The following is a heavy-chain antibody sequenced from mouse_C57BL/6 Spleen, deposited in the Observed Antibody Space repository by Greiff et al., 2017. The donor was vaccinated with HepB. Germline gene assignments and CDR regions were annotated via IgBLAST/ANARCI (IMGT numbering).Heavy chain of an antibody. D-gene: IGHD1-1*01. Sequence: VQLQQSGPGLVQPSQSLSITCTVSGFSLTSFGVHWVRQSPGKGLEWLGVIWSGGSTDSNAAFISRLSISKDNSKSQVFFKMNSLQADDTAIYYCARNYGNAMDYWGQGTSVTVSS. J-gene: IGHJ4*01. CDR1: GFSLTSFG. V-gene: IGHV2-2*01. CDR2: IWSGGST. CDR3: ARNYGNAMDY.